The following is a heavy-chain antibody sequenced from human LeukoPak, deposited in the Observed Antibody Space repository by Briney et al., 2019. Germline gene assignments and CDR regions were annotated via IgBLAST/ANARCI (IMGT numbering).Heavy chain of an antibody. D-gene: IGHD3-16*01. CDR2: ISSSSYI. CDR3: ARDSEGGGFDP. V-gene: IGHV3-21*01. Sequence: GGSLRLSCAASGFTFSSYSMNWVRQAPGKGLEWASSISSSSYIYYADSVKGRFTISRDNAKNSLYLQMNSLRAEDTAVYYCARDSEGGGFDPWGQGTLVTVSS. CDR1: GFTFSSYS. J-gene: IGHJ5*02.